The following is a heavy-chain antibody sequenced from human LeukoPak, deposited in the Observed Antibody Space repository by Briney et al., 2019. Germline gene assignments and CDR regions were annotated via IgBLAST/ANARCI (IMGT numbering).Heavy chain of an antibody. D-gene: IGHD5-18*01. J-gene: IGHJ4*02. CDR3: VRAGSYGLFDY. CDR2: IYYSGST. Sequence: PSETLSLTCTVSGGSISNYYWSWIRQPPGERLEWIGSIYYSGSTTYSPSLKSRVTISVDTSKNQFSLKLSSVTAADTAVYYCVRAGSYGLFDYWGQGTLVTVSS. V-gene: IGHV4-59*01. CDR1: GGSISNYY.